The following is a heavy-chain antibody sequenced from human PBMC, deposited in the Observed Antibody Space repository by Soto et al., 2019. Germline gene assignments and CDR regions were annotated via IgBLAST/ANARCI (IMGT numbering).Heavy chain of an antibody. CDR1: GFTFSSYG. CDR2: ISYDGSNK. CDR3: AKEREQWLVGSFDY. V-gene: IGHV3-30*18. J-gene: IGHJ4*02. D-gene: IGHD6-19*01. Sequence: GGSLRLSCAASGFTFSSYGMHWVRQAPGKGLEWVAVISYDGSNKYYADSVKGRFTFSRDNSKNTVYVQMNSLRAEDTAVYYCAKEREQWLVGSFDYWGQGTLVTVS.